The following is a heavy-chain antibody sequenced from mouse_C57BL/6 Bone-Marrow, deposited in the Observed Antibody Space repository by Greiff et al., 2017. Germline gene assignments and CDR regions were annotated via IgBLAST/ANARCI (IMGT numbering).Heavy chain of an antibody. Sequence: DVKLVESGGGLVQPGGSLKLSCAASGFTFSDYGMAWVRQAPRKGPEWVAFISNLAYSIYYADTVTGRFTISRENDKNTLYLEMSIMRSEDTAMYYCARRGYGPYYAMDYWGQGTSVTVSS. V-gene: IGHV5-15*04. D-gene: IGHD2-2*01. J-gene: IGHJ4*01. CDR1: GFTFSDYG. CDR3: ARRGYGPYYAMDY. CDR2: ISNLAYSI.